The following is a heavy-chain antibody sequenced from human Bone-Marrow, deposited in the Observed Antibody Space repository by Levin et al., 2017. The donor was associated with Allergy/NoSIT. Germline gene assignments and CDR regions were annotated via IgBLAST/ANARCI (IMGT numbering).Heavy chain of an antibody. Sequence: KISCQASGGSFNSYAISWVRQAPGHGLEWMGRIIPIFGITNYAQEFQGRVTITADRSTSTSYLEVSSLRSDDTAVYYCAKAEGLIYYYGLDVWGLGPTVIVSS. CDR3: AKAEGLIYYYGLDV. J-gene: IGHJ6*02. D-gene: IGHD2-8*01. CDR1: GGSFNSYA. V-gene: IGHV1-69*04. CDR2: IIPIFGIT.